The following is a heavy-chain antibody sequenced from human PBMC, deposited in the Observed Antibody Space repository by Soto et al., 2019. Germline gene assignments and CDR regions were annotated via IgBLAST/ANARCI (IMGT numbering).Heavy chain of an antibody. Sequence: GSLRLSCSASGFAFSSYNMHWVRQAPGKGLERVSTITSTGGTAFYADSVKGRFTISRNNSKNTLYLQMSSLRAEDTAIYYCAKASSTNYSYYHGMDVWGQGTTVTVSS. CDR3: AKASSTNYSYYHGMDV. CDR1: GFAFSSYN. D-gene: IGHD2-2*01. V-gene: IGHV3-64D*06. J-gene: IGHJ6*02. CDR2: ITSTGGTA.